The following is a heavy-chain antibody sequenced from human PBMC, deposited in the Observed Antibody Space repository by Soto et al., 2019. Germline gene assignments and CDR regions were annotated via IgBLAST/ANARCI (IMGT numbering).Heavy chain of an antibody. D-gene: IGHD6-6*01. V-gene: IGHV5-10-1*01. CDR2: IDPSDSYT. J-gene: IGHJ6*02. CDR1: GYSFTSYW. CDR3: ARREAARPTWGYYSYGMDV. Sequence: GESLKISFKGSGYSFTSYWISWVRQMPVKGLEWMGRIDPSDSYTNYSPSFQGHVTISADKSISTAYLQWSSLKAADTAIYCCARREAARPTWGYYSYGMDVWGQGTTVT.